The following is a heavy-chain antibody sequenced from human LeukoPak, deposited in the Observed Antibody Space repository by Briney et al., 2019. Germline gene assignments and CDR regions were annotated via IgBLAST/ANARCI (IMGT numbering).Heavy chain of an antibody. Sequence: PGGSLRLSCAASGFSFDTYAMHWVRQAPGQGLEWVALIWHDGSHKFYSNSVRGQFTISRDNSKNTVYLQMNNLRPDDTAVYYRARDIFGSGSYPDFWGQGTLVTVSS. D-gene: IGHD3-10*01. CDR3: ARDIFGSGSYPDF. J-gene: IGHJ4*02. V-gene: IGHV3-33*01. CDR1: GFSFDTYA. CDR2: IWHDGSHK.